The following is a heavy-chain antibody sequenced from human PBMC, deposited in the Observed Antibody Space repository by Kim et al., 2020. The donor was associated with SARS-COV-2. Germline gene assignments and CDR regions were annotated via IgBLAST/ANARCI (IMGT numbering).Heavy chain of an antibody. Sequence: SETLSLTCTVSGGSISSYYWSWIRQPPGKGLEWIGYIYYSGSTNYNPSLKSRVTISVDTSKNQFSLKLSSVTAADTAVYYCASYLLGYCSSTSCYAGWFDPWGQGTLVTVSS. CDR3: ASYLLGYCSSTSCYAGWFDP. CDR2: IYYSGST. J-gene: IGHJ5*02. CDR1: GGSISSYY. D-gene: IGHD2-2*01. V-gene: IGHV4-59*08.